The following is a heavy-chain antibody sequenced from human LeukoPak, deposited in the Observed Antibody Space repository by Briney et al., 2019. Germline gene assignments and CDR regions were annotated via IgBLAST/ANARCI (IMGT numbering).Heavy chain of an antibody. J-gene: IGHJ4*02. CDR2: IYYSGST. V-gene: IGHV4-39*07. Sequence: SETLSLTCTVSGGSISSSSYYWGWIRQPPGKGLEWIGSIYYSGSTYYNPSLKSRVTISVDTSKNQFSLKLSSVTAADTAVYYCARDHDSTFDYWGQGTLVTVSS. CDR3: ARDHDSTFDY. D-gene: IGHD3-22*01. CDR1: GGSISSSSYY.